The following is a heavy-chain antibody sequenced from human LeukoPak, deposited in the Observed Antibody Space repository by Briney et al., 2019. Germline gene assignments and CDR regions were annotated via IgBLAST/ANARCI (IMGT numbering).Heavy chain of an antibody. Sequence: SETLSLTCTVSGGSISSYYWSWIRQPPGKGLEWIGYIYYSGSTNYNPSLKSRVTISVDTSKNQFSLKLSSVTAADTAVYYCARGGYSYELDYWGQGTLVTVSS. D-gene: IGHD5-18*01. CDR3: ARGGYSYELDY. CDR1: GGSISSYY. V-gene: IGHV4-59*01. CDR2: IYYSGST. J-gene: IGHJ4*02.